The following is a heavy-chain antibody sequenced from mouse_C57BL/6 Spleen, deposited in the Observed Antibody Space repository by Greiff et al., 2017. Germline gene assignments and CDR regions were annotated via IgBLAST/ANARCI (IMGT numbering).Heavy chain of an antibody. Sequence: EVKLMESGGGLVKPGGSLKLSCAASGFTFSDYGMHWVRQAPEKGLEWVAYISSGSSTIYYAATVKGRFTISRDNAKNTLFLQLSSLQTADTAMYYFARNGCSSPFDYWGQGTTLTVSS. V-gene: IGHV5-17*01. CDR3: ARNGCSSPFDY. J-gene: IGHJ2*01. D-gene: IGHD1-1*01. CDR2: ISSGSSTI. CDR1: GFTFSDYG.